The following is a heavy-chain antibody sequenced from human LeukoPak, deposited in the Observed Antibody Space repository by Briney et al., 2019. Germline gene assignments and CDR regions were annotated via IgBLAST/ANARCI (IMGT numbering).Heavy chain of an antibody. CDR2: ISSSSSYI. CDR1: GFTFSSSS. J-gene: IGHJ5*02. V-gene: IGHV3-21*01. D-gene: IGHD4-17*01. CDR3: ARSYGNWFDP. Sequence: GGSLRLSCAASGFTFSSSSMNWARQAPGKGLEWVSSISSSSSYIYYADSVKGRFTNSRDNAKNSLYLQMNSLRAEDTAVYYCARSYGNWFDPWGQGTLVTVSS.